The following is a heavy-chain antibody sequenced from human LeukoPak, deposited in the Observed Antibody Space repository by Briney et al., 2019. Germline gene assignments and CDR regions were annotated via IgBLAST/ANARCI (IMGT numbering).Heavy chain of an antibody. Sequence: GGSLRLSCAASGFTFSSYGMHWVRQAPGKGLEWVAFIRYDGSNKYYADSVKGRFTISRDNSKNTLYLQMNSLRAEDTAVYYCAKGPIQLWSSAEYFQHWGQGTLVTVSS. CDR1: GFTFSSYG. D-gene: IGHD5-18*01. CDR3: AKGPIQLWSSAEYFQH. V-gene: IGHV3-30*02. J-gene: IGHJ1*01. CDR2: IRYDGSNK.